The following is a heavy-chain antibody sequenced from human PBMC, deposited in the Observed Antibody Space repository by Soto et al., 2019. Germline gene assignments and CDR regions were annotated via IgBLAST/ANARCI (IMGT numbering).Heavy chain of an antibody. D-gene: IGHD3-22*01. CDR1: GYTFTSYG. CDR2: ISPYNGNT. V-gene: IGHV1-18*01. J-gene: IGHJ4*02. CDR3: VRKGSAYYYLE. Sequence: QVQLVQSGAEVKEPGASVKVSCKASGYTFTSYGISWVRQAPGQGLEWIGWISPYNGNTNYVQKLRDRVTLTTDTSTSTAYVELRSLRSDDTAMYYCVRKGSAYYYLEWGQGSLVTVSS.